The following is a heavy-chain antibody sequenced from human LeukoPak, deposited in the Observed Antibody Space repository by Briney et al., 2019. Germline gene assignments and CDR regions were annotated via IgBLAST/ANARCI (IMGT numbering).Heavy chain of an antibody. Sequence: SETLSLTCSVSGGSVNSGNYYWSWIRQPPGKGLEWIGYIYYSGSTYYYNPSLESRVTISLDTSKNQFSLKLSSVTAADTAVYYCARGKDYYDSSGYYPIDYWGQGTLVTVSS. D-gene: IGHD3-22*01. CDR3: ARGKDYYDSSGYYPIDY. V-gene: IGHV4-61*01. J-gene: IGHJ4*02. CDR1: GGSVNSGNYY. CDR2: IYYSGSTY.